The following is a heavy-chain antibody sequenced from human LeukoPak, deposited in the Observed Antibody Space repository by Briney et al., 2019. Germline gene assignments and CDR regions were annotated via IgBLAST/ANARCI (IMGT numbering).Heavy chain of an antibody. CDR1: GFTFRSFA. J-gene: IGHJ4*02. Sequence: PGGSLRLSCAASGFTFRSFAMHWVRQAPGKGLEWVAVVSTDGSNQFYADSVKGRFTISRDNSKNTLHLQMNSLRVEDTAVYYCAKELAPYYQLHQDWGQGTLVTVSS. CDR2: VSTDGSNQ. CDR3: AKELAPYYQLHQD. D-gene: IGHD2-2*01. V-gene: IGHV3-30-3*01.